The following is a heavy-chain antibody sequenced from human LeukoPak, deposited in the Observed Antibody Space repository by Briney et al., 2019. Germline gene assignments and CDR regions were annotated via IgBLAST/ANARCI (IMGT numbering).Heavy chain of an antibody. D-gene: IGHD3-10*01. CDR2: NNAGNGNT. J-gene: IGHJ6*04. CDR3: AAVQLRGLTGNYYYYYGMDD. Sequence: ASVKVYCKASGFTLTSYVMHWVRQAPGQRLEWMGWNNAGNGNTKYSQKLQGRVAITRDTSASTAYMELSSLRSEDTAVYYCAAVQLRGLTGNYYYYYGMDDWGKGTTVTVPS. CDR1: GFTLTSYV. V-gene: IGHV1-3*01.